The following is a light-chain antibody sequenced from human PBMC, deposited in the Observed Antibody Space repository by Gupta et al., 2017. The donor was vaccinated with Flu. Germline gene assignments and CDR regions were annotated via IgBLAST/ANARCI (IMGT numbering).Light chain of an antibody. CDR1: SSDVGGYNY. Sequence: QSALTQPASVSGSPGQSITISCTGTSSDVGGYNYVSWYQQHPGKAPKLMIYEVSNRPSGVSNRFSGSKSANTASLTISGLQAEDEADYYCSSYTSSSTSHVVFGGGTKLTVL. CDR2: EVS. V-gene: IGLV2-14*01. CDR3: SSYTSSSTSHVV. J-gene: IGLJ2*01.